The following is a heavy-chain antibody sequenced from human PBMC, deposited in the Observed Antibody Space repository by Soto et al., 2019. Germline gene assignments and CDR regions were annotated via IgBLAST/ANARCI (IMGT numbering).Heavy chain of an antibody. CDR2: INPNNGCT. Sequence: GASVKVSCKASGYTFTDYYIHWVRQAPGQGLEGMGWINPNNGCTNLPQNLQGWVTMTRDTSISTVYLELSRLTSDDTAVYFCARVRMNCSGATCYTEFDYRGQGTPVTGSS. CDR1: GYTFTDYY. J-gene: IGHJ4*02. V-gene: IGHV1-2*04. D-gene: IGHD2-2*02. CDR3: ARVRMNCSGATCYTEFDY.